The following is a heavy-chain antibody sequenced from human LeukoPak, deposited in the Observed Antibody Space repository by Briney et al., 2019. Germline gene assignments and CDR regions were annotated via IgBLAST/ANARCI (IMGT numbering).Heavy chain of an antibody. V-gene: IGHV3-21*01. D-gene: IGHD2-15*01. CDR2: ISSSSYI. Sequence: GGSLRLSCAASGFTFSSYSMNWVRQAPGKGLEWVSSISSSSYIYYADSVKGRFTISRDNAKNSLYLQMNSLRAEDTAVYYCAREAVVAATPFDYWGQGTLVTVSS. CDR3: AREAVVAATPFDY. CDR1: GFTFSSYS. J-gene: IGHJ4*02.